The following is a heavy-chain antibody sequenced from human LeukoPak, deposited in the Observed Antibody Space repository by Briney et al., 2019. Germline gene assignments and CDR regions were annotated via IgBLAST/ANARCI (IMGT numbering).Heavy chain of an antibody. D-gene: IGHD5-18*01. CDR3: ARRGYSYGYSSDFYYYMDV. Sequence: GESLKFSCKGSGYSFTSYWIGWVRQMPGKGLEWMGIIYPGDSDTRYSPSFQGQVTISADKSISTAYLQWSSLKASDTAMYYCARRGYSYGYSSDFYYYMDVWGKGTTVTVSS. CDR2: IYPGDSDT. V-gene: IGHV5-51*01. CDR1: GYSFTSYW. J-gene: IGHJ6*03.